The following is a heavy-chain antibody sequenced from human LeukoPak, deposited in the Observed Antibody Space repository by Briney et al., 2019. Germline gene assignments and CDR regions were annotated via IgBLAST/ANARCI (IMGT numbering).Heavy chain of an antibody. CDR2: IYYSGST. J-gene: IGHJ4*02. Sequence: SETLSLTCTVSGGSISSYYWSWIRQPPGKGLEWIGYIYYSGSTNYNPSLKSRITISVDTTENQFSLKLSSVTAADTAVYYCARAYYYDSSEYYFDYWGQGTLVTVSS. CDR3: ARAYYYDSSEYYFDY. V-gene: IGHV4-59*01. CDR1: GGSISSYY. D-gene: IGHD3-22*01.